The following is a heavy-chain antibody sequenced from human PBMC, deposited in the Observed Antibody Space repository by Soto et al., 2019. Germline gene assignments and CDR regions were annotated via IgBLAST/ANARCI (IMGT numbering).Heavy chain of an antibody. CDR1: GGTFSSYA. CDR3: ARVWYYYDSSGYPRGLYYYYYGMDV. Sequence: SVKVSCKASGGTFSSYAISWVRQAPGQGLEWMGGIIPIFGTANYAQKFQGRVTITADESTSTAYMELSSLRSEDTAVYYCARVWYYYDSSGYPRGLYYYYYGMDVWGQGTTVTVS. V-gene: IGHV1-69*13. D-gene: IGHD3-22*01. CDR2: IIPIFGTA. J-gene: IGHJ6*02.